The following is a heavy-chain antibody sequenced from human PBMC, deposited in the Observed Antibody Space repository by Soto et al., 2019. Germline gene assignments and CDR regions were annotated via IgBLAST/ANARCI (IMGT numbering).Heavy chain of an antibody. D-gene: IGHD2-2*01. CDR3: ARGGRRDIVVVRPVYCYYGMDV. V-gene: IGHV1-2*04. CDR2: INPNSGGT. J-gene: IGHJ6*02. Sequence: QVQLVQSGAGVKKPGASVKVSCKASGYTFTGYYMHWVRQAPGQGLEWMGWINPNSGGTNYAQKFQGWVTMTRDTSIRTADMRLGRLRSDDTAVYYCARGGRRDIVVVRPVYCYYGMDVWGQGTTVTVSS. CDR1: GYTFTGYY.